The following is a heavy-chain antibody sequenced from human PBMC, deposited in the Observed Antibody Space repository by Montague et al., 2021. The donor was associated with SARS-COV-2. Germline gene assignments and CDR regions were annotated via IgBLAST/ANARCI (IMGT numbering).Heavy chain of an antibody. V-gene: IGHV4-34*01. D-gene: IGHD6-13*01. CDR3: ARGRYSSSWYGTKYYFDY. CDR2: ITHSGST. Sequence: SETLSLTCAVYGGSFSGYYWSWIRQPPGKGLEWIGEITHSGSTNYNPSLKSRVTISLDTSTNQFSLKLSSVTAADTAVYCRARGRYSSSWYGTKYYFDYWGQGTLVTVSS. J-gene: IGHJ4*02. CDR1: GGSFSGYY.